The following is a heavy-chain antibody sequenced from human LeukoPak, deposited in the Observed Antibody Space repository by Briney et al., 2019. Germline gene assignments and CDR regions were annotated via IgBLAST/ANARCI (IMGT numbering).Heavy chain of an antibody. Sequence: SETLSLTCTVSGNSINRGFYWGWIRQPPGKGLEWIGSFYHSVSTYYNPSLKSRVAISVDTSKNQFSLKLSSVTAADTAVYYCARGLYTPNWDFWSGYSRNWFDPWGQGTLVTVSS. CDR1: GNSINRGFY. CDR2: FYHSVST. D-gene: IGHD3-3*01. CDR3: ARGLYTPNWDFWSGYSRNWFDP. J-gene: IGHJ5*02. V-gene: IGHV4-38-2*02.